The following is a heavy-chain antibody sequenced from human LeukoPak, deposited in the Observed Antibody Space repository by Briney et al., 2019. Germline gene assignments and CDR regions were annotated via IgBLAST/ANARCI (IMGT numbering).Heavy chain of an antibody. CDR2: IYYSGST. J-gene: IGHJ4*02. CDR1: GGSISSYY. V-gene: IGHV4-59*04. CDR3: ARGLRWDLTISGTSTFDY. D-gene: IGHD1-26*01. Sequence: SETLSLTCTVSGGSISSYYWSWIRQPPGKGLEWIGYIYYSGSTYYRPSLKSRVTMSVDTSKNQFSLRLSSVTAADTAVYYCARGLRWDLTISGTSTFDYWGQGSLVTVSS.